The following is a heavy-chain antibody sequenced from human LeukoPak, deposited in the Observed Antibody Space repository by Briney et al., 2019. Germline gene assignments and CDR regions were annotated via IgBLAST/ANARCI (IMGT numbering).Heavy chain of an antibody. CDR3: ARATQGYFDY. V-gene: IGHV3-7*04. CDR1: GFSFSSYW. Sequence: PGGSLRLSCAASGFSFSSYWVSWVRQAPGKGLEWVAHIKQDGREKHYVDSVKGRFTISRDNAKNSLYLEMNSLRVEDTAVYYCARATQGYFDYWGQGALVTVSS. CDR2: IKQDGREK. J-gene: IGHJ4*02.